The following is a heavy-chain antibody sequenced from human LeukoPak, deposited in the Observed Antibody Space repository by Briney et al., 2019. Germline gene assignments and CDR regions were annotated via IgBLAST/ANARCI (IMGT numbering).Heavy chain of an antibody. Sequence: ESGPTLVNPTQTLTLTCTFSGFSLSTTGVGVGWIRQPPGKALEWLALIYWDDDKRYITSLKSRLTITTDTSKNQVFLTMTNMDPVDTATYYCAHRRNYNWFDPWGQGTLVTVAS. J-gene: IGHJ5*02. CDR2: IYWDDDK. CDR1: GFSLSTTGVG. D-gene: IGHD4-11*01. CDR3: AHRRNYNWFDP. V-gene: IGHV2-5*02.